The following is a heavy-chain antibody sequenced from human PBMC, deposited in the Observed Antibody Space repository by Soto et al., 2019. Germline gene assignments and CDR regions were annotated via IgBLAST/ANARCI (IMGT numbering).Heavy chain of an antibody. V-gene: IGHV3-30-3*01. J-gene: IGHJ3*02. CDR1: GFTFSSYG. CDR2: IPNTENKK. Sequence: QVQLEESGGGVVQPGTSLRLSCVASGFTFSSYGMHWVRQAPGKGLEWVAVIPNTENKKYYADSVKGRFTISRDNSQNTLFLQMDSLMSEDTAVYYCARTAGGRVWGALDIWGQGTMVTVS. CDR3: ARTAGGRVWGALDI. D-gene: IGHD3-16*01.